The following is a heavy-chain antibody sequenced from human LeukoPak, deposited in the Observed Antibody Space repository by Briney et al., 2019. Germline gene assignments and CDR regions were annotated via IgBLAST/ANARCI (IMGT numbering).Heavy chain of an antibody. CDR1: GYTFTSYG. CDR3: ARVVLPPYYYDSSGHGWFDP. CDR2: ISAYNGNT. V-gene: IGHV1-18*01. J-gene: IGHJ5*02. Sequence: GVSVKVSCKASGYTFTSYGISWVRQAPGQGLEWMGWISAYNGNTNYAQKLQGRVTMTTDTSTSTAYMELRSLRSDDTAVYYCARVVLPPYYYDSSGHGWFDPWGQGTLVTVSS. D-gene: IGHD3-22*01.